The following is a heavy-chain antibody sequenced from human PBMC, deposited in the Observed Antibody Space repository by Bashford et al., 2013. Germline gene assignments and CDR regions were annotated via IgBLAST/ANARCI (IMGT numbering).Heavy chain of an antibody. CDR2: ISGSGGST. CDR3: ASEYSRSSGEYFQH. D-gene: IGHD6-6*01. Sequence: VRQAPGKGLEWVSAISGSGGSTYYADSVKGRFTISRDTSQNTLYLQMNSLRDEDTAMYYCASEYSRSSGEYFQHWGPGRPGHRLL. V-gene: IGHV3-23*01. J-gene: IGHJ1*01.